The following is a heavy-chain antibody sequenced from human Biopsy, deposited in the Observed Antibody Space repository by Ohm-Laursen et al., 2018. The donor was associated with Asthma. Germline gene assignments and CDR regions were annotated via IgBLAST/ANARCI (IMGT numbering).Heavy chain of an antibody. J-gene: IGHJ6*02. Sequence: SLKLSCAASGFTFSYYGMHWVRQAPGKGLEWVAVIWYDGTNKYYGDSVKGRFTISRDNSKNTLYLQMNTLSAEDTAVYYCAKVQAEYYYYYDVDVWGQGATVTVSS. D-gene: IGHD4-11*01. V-gene: IGHV3-33*06. CDR2: IWYDGTNK. CDR3: AKVQAEYYYYYDVDV. CDR1: GFTFSYYG.